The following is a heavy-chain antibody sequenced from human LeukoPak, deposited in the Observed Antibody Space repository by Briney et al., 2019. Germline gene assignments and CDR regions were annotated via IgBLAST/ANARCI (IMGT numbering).Heavy chain of an antibody. CDR1: GFTFSSYA. J-gene: IGHJ4*02. CDR2: ISGGGGST. D-gene: IGHD3-22*01. CDR3: AKRYYYDSSGYYWPPPWDY. Sequence: GGSLRLSCAASGFTFSSYAMSWVRQAPGKGLEWVSSISGGGGSTYHADSVKGRFTISRDNSKNTLYLQMNSLRAEDTAVYYCAKRYYYDSSGYYWPPPWDYGGQEPLVTVPS. V-gene: IGHV3-23*01.